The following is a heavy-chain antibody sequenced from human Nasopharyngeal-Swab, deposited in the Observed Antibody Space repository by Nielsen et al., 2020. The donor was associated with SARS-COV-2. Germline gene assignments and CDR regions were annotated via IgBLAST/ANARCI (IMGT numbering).Heavy chain of an antibody. J-gene: IGHJ4*02. CDR3: ARGNDYGDYVPLYDY. CDR2: MNPNSGNT. CDR1: GYNFTTYD. V-gene: IGHV1-8*01. D-gene: IGHD4-17*01. Sequence: ASVKVSCKASGYNFTTYDFNWMRQATGQGLEWMGWMNPNSGNTGYAQKFQGRVTMTRNTSIRTAYMELSSLRSEDTAVYYCARGNDYGDYVPLYDYWGQGTLVTVSS.